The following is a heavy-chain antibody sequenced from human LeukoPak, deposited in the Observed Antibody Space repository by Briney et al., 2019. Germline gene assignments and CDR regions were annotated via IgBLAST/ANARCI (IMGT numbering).Heavy chain of an antibody. D-gene: IGHD6-13*01. J-gene: IGHJ6*02. Sequence: GGSLRLSCAASGFTFSSYGMHWVRQAPGKGLEWVAVISYDGSNKYYADSVKGRFTISRDNSKNTLYLQMNSLRAEDTAVYYCAKDRRWDSSSWSHKSQDYYGMDVWGQGTTVTVSS. CDR3: AKDRRWDSSSWSHKSQDYYGMDV. CDR1: GFTFSSYG. V-gene: IGHV3-30*18. CDR2: ISYDGSNK.